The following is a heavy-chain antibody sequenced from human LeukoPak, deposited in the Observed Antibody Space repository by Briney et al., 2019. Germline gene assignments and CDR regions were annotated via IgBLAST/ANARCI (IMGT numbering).Heavy chain of an antibody. J-gene: IGHJ5*02. V-gene: IGHV4-34*01. CDR2: INHSGST. CDR3: ARVRSPDP. CDR1: GGSFSGYY. D-gene: IGHD4-17*01. Sequence: TSETLSLTCAVYGGSFSGYYWSWIRQPQGKGLEWIGEINHSGSTNYNPSLKSRVTISVDTSKNQFSLKLSSVTAADTAVYYCARVRSPDPWGQGTLVTVSS.